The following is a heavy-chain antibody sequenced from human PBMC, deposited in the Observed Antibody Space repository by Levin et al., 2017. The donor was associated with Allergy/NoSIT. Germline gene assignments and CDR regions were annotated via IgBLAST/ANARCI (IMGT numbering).Heavy chain of an antibody. D-gene: IGHD6-13*01. CDR1: GGSISSYY. CDR2: IYYSGST. V-gene: IGHV4-59*01. Sequence: SETLSLTCTVSGGSISSYYWSWIRQPPGKGLEWIGYIYYSGSTNYNPSLKSRVTISVDTSKNQFSLKLSSVTAADTAVYYCARNLLSSWPNYYYYGMDVWGQGTTVTVSS. J-gene: IGHJ6*02. CDR3: ARNLLSSWPNYYYYGMDV.